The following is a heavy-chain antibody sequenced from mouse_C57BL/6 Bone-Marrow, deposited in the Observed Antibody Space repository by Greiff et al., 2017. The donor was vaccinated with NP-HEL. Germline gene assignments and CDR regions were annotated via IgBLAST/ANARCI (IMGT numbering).Heavy chain of an antibody. CDR3: ARDTTVVAGDYFDC. V-gene: IGHV1-69*01. Sequence: QVQLQQPGAELVMPGASVKLSCKASGYTFTSYWMHWVKPRPGQGLEWIGEIDPSDSYTNYNQKFKGKSTLTVGKSSSTAYMQLSSLTSEDSAVYYCARDTTVVAGDYFDCWGQGTTLTVSS. J-gene: IGHJ2*01. CDR2: IDPSDSYT. CDR1: GYTFTSYW. D-gene: IGHD1-1*01.